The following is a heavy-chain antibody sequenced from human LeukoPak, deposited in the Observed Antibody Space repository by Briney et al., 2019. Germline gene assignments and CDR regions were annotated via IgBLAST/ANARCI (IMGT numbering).Heavy chain of an antibody. D-gene: IGHD3/OR15-3a*01. CDR1: GFSFSVFW. V-gene: IGHV3-74*01. Sequence: GGSLTLSCADSGFSFSVFWMHWVRQVPGKGLVWVSRIRSDGTTTDYADSVKGRFTISSDNAKNTLFLQMNSLRVEDTAVYYRTRDWTNLDFDHWGQGPLVTVSS. CDR3: TRDWTNLDFDH. J-gene: IGHJ5*02. CDR2: IRSDGTTT.